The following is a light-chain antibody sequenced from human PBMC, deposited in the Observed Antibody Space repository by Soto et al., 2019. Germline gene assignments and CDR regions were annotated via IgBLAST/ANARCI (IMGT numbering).Light chain of an antibody. CDR3: HQYFTEGL. CDR1: QNIHEW. V-gene: IGKV1-5*01. CDR2: DAY. J-gene: IGKJ2*01. Sequence: DIQMTQSPSTLSASVGDRVTITCRASQNIHEWWAWYQQKPGKAPNLLIYDAYRLEAGVPSRFSGSGSGTEFALPSSRLRPEDFATYFCHQYFTEGLFGHGTHLEIK.